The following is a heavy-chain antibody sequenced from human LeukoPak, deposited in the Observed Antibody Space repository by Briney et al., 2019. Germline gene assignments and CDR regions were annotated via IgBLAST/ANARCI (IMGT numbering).Heavy chain of an antibody. CDR3: AREGSMTARPFVSIDY. Sequence: SETLSLTCTVSGGSISTYYWSWVRQPAGKGLEWIGRIHTSGSVDYNPSLKTRVTMSVDTSKKQFSLTLSSVTAADTAMYYCAREGSMTARPFVSIDYWGQGTLVTVSS. CDR1: GGSISTYY. J-gene: IGHJ4*02. D-gene: IGHD6-6*01. V-gene: IGHV4-4*07. CDR2: IHTSGSV.